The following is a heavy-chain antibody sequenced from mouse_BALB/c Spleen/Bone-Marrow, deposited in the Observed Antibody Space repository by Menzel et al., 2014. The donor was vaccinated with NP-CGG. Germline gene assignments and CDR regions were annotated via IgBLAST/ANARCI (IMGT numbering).Heavy chain of an antibody. V-gene: IGHV10-1*02. J-gene: IGHJ1*01. CDR2: IRSKSNNFPT. CDR3: VTSRYFDV. CDR1: GFTFNTYA. Sequence: EVKLVESGGSLVQPKGSLKLSCAASGFTFNTYAMSWVRQAPGKGLEWVARIRSKSNNFPTYYADSVKDRFTISRDDSQSMQYQQMNNLKTEDAAMYYYVTSRYFDVWGAGTTLTVSS. D-gene: IGHD2-3*01.